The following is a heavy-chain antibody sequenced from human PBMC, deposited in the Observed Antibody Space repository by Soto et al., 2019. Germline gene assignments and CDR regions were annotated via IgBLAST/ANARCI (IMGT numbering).Heavy chain of an antibody. V-gene: IGHV4-34*01. CDR1: GGSFSGYY. D-gene: IGHD3-10*01. CDR2: INHSGST. J-gene: IGHJ6*02. CDR3: ARITAGALPYYYYYYGMDV. Sequence: SETLSLTCAVYGGSFSGYYWSWIRQPPGKGLEWIGEINHSGSTNYNPSIKSRVTISVDTSKNQFSLKLSSVTAADTAVYYCARITAGALPYYYYYYGMDVWGQGTTVTVSS.